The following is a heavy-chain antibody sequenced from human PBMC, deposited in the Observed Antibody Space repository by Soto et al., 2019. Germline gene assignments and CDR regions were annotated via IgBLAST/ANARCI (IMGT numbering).Heavy chain of an antibody. D-gene: IGHD2-15*01. J-gene: IGHJ3*02. CDR1: GYRFTTYW. CDR3: ATSQGYCSGGRCYAAFEI. V-gene: IGHV5-51*03. Sequence: DVLLVQSEAEVKKPGESLKISCKGSGYRFTTYWIAWVRQMPGKGLEWLGIFYPGDSDTRYSPSFQGQVTISADKSISTSYLQWSSLKASDTAMYYCATSQGYCSGGRCYAAFEIWGQGTVVTVSS. CDR2: FYPGDSDT.